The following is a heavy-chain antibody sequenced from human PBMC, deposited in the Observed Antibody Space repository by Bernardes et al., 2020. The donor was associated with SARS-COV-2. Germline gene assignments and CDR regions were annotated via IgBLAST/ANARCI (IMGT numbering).Heavy chain of an antibody. Sequence: GGSLRLSCAASGFTFSEYWMDWVRQAPGKGLVWVSRIHPDGSITTYADSVKGRFTISRDNARSTLYVQMNSLRAEDTAVYYCVREKDAMDVWGQGTTVTVS. CDR1: GFTFSEYW. CDR3: VREKDAMDV. V-gene: IGHV3-74*01. CDR2: IHPDGSIT. J-gene: IGHJ6*02.